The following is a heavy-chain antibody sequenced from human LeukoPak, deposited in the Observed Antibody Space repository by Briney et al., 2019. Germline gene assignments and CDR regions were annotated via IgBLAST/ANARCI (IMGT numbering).Heavy chain of an antibody. V-gene: IGHV4-39*01. Sequence: SETLSLTCTVSGGSISSSSYYWGWIRQPPGKGLEWIGSIYYSGSTYYNPSLKSRVTISVDTSKNQFSLKLSSVTAADTAVYYCARLMYTAMAPYFDYWGQGTLVTVSS. J-gene: IGHJ4*02. CDR1: GGSISSSSYY. CDR2: IYYSGST. CDR3: ARLMYTAMAPYFDY. D-gene: IGHD5-18*01.